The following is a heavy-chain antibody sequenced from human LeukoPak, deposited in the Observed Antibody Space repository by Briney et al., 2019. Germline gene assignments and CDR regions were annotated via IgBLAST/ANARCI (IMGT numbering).Heavy chain of an antibody. CDR3: ARESGGRFLEWAHYFDY. J-gene: IGHJ4*02. CDR1: GGSISSSNW. V-gene: IGHV4-4*02. Sequence: SGTLSLTCAVSGGSISSSNWWSWVRQPPGKGLEWIGYIYYSGSTNYNPSLKSRVTISVDTSKNQFSLKLSSVTAADTAVYYCARESGGRFLEWAHYFDYWGQGTLVTVSS. D-gene: IGHD3-3*01. CDR2: IYYSGST.